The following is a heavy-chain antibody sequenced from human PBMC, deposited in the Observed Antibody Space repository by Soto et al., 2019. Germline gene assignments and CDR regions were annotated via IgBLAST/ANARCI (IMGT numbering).Heavy chain of an antibody. CDR3: ARGAGTGFDY. D-gene: IGHD6-19*01. J-gene: IGHJ4*02. CDR2: VYHGGST. CDR1: GGSISSSNW. V-gene: IGHV4-4*02. Sequence: QVQLQESGPGLVKPSGTLSLTCVVSGGSISSSNWWSWVRQPPGKGLEWIGEVYHGGSTNHNPSLKSRVIISVDKSKNQSSLSLTSVTAADTAVYFCARGAGTGFDYWGQGTLVTVSS.